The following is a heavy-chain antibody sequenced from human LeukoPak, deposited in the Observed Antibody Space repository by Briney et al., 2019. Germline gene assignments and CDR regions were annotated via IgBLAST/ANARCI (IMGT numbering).Heavy chain of an antibody. CDR1: GFTFSSYA. D-gene: IGHD5-12*01. Sequence: GSLRLSCAASGFTFSSYAMHWVRQAPGKGLEWVAVISYDGSNKYYADSVKGRFTISRDNSKNTLYLQMNSLRAEDTAVYYCAKDGPGYSTYDLDYWGQGTLVIVPS. V-gene: IGHV3-30-3*01. CDR3: AKDGPGYSTYDLDY. J-gene: IGHJ4*02. CDR2: ISYDGSNK.